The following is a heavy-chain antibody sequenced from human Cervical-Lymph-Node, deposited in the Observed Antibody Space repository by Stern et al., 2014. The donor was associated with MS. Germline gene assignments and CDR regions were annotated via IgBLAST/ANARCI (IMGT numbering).Heavy chain of an antibody. Sequence: QVQLGQSGAEVKKPGASVKVSCKASGYSFTSHYMHWVRQAPGQVLEWVGIINPSGDSASYAQKLQGRVTMTRDTSTSTVYMELSSLRSEDTAVYYCASGTGSKRPTGNYWGQGTLVTVSS. D-gene: IGHD3/OR15-3a*01. CDR1: GYSFTSHY. V-gene: IGHV1-46*01. CDR2: INPSGDSA. J-gene: IGHJ4*02. CDR3: ASGTGSKRPTGNY.